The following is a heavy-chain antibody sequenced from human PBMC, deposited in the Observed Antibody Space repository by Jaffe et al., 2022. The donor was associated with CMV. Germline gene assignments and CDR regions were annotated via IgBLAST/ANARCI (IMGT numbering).Heavy chain of an antibody. J-gene: IGHJ6*03. D-gene: IGHD1-7*01. V-gene: IGHV3-21*01. CDR2: ISSSSSYI. CDR3: ARENWNYGSYYYYYMDV. CDR1: GFTFSSYS. Sequence: EVQLVESGGGLVKPGGSLRLSCAASGFTFSSYSMNWVRQAPGKGLEWVSSISSSSSYIYYADSVKGRFTISRDNAKNSLYLQMNSLRAEDTAVYYCARENWNYGSYYYYYMDVWGKGTTVTVSS.